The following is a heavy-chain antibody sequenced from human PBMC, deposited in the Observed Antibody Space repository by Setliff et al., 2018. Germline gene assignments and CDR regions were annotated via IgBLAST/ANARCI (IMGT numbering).Heavy chain of an antibody. CDR2: IYCSGST. Sequence: ETLSLTCTVSGGSISSYYWSWIRQPPGKRLEWIGYIYCSGSTNYNPSLESRVTISVDTSKNQFSLRLNSATAADTAVYYCARLRGAFDYWGQGTLVTVSS. D-gene: IGHD3-16*01. V-gene: IGHV4-59*01. CDR3: ARLRGAFDY. CDR1: GGSISSYY. J-gene: IGHJ4*02.